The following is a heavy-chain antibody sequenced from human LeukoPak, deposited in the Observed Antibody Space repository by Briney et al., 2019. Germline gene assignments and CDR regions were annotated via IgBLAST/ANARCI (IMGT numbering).Heavy chain of an antibody. V-gene: IGHV3-23*01. CDR3: AKRGSHYYMDV. CDR2: ITDSGGST. D-gene: IGHD3-10*01. CDR1: GFTFSTYG. J-gene: IGHJ6*03. Sequence: GGSLRLSCAASGFTFSTYGMSWVRQAPGKGLEWVSSITDSGGSTYYADSVKGRFTISRGNSKNTLYLQMSSLRAEDTAVYYCAKRGSHYYMDVWGKGITVTVSS.